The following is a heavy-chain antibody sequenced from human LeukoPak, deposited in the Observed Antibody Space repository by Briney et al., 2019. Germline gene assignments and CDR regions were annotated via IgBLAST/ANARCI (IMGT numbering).Heavy chain of an antibody. CDR3: ARDLGDTYGSVGDFDY. V-gene: IGHV1-3*01. J-gene: IGHJ4*02. CDR1: GYTFTSYL. D-gene: IGHD3-10*01. Sequence: ASVKVSCKASGYTFTSYLIHWVRQAPGQRLEWMGWINVGNDNTKYSQNFQGRVTITRDTSASTAYMELSSLRSDDTAVYYCARDLGDTYGSVGDFDYWGQGTLVTVSS. CDR2: INVGNDNT.